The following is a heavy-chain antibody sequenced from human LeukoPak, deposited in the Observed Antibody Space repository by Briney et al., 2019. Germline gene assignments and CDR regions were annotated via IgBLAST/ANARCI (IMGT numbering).Heavy chain of an antibody. J-gene: IGHJ4*02. CDR1: GFTFGDYA. V-gene: IGHV3-49*04. CDR3: TRAYSSSWYPPFDY. Sequence: GGSLGLSCTASGFTFGDYAMSWVRQAPGKGLEWVGFIRSKAYGGTTEYAASVKGRFTISRDDSKSIAYLQMNSLKTEDTAVYYCTRAYSSSWYPPFDYWGQGTLATVSS. CDR2: IRSKAYGGTT. D-gene: IGHD6-13*01.